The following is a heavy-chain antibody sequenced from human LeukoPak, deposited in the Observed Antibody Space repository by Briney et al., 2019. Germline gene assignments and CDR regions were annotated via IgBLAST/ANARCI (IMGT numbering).Heavy chain of an antibody. Sequence: GGSLRLSCAASGFTFSSYSMDWVRQAPGKGLEWVPSISSSSSYISYADSVKGRFTISRDNAKNSLSLQMNSLRAEDTAVYYCARVPATALDVWGKGTTVTVSS. D-gene: IGHD2-2*01. CDR2: ISSSSSYI. V-gene: IGHV3-21*01. J-gene: IGHJ6*04. CDR1: GFTFSSYS. CDR3: ARVPATALDV.